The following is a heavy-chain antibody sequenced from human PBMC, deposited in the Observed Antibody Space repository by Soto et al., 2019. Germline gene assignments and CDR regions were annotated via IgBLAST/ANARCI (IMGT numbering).Heavy chain of an antibody. CDR2: ISWNGGKI. V-gene: IGHV3-9*01. D-gene: IGHD1-26*01. CDR3: VKDIFVGFFGDGVDI. J-gene: IGHJ3*02. CDR1: GFTFNDYA. Sequence: EAQLVESGGGLVQPGRSLRLSCAASGFTFNDYAMHWVRQVPGKGLEWVSGISWNGGKIAYADSVKGRFTISRDNAKNSLNLQMSSLRAEDTALYYCVKDIFVGFFGDGVDIWGQGTMVTVSS.